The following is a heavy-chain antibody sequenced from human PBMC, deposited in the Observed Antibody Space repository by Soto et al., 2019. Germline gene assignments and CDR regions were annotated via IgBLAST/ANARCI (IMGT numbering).Heavy chain of an antibody. CDR1: GGTFSIYA. D-gene: IGHD3-10*01. J-gene: IGHJ4*02. CDR2: IIPIFGTA. CDR3: ARLFLDQTYYYGSGSYYPDY. Sequence: GASVKVSCKASGGTFSIYAISWVRQAPGQGLEWMGGIIPIFGTANYAQKFQGRVTITADESTSTAYMELSSLRSEDTAVYYCARLFLDQTYYYGSGSYYPDYWGQGTLVTVSS. V-gene: IGHV1-69*13.